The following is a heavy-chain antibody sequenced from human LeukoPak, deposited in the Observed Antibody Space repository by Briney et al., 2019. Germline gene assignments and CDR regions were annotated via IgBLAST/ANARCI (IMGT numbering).Heavy chain of an antibody. V-gene: IGHV1-46*01. D-gene: IGHD6-19*01. Sequence: ASVKVSCKASGYTFTSYYMHWVRQAPGQGLEWMGIINPSGGSTSYAQKFQGRVTMTRDTSTSTVYMELSSLRSEDTAVYYCATAYSSGWYALGTRGQGTLVTVSS. CDR3: ATAYSSGWYALGT. J-gene: IGHJ4*02. CDR1: GYTFTSYY. CDR2: INPSGGST.